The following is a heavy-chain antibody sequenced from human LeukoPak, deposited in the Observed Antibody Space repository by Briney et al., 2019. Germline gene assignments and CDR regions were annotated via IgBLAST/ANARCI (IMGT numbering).Heavy chain of an antibody. CDR3: TTEGYDFWSGYYYGMDV. J-gene: IGHJ6*02. V-gene: IGHV3-15*01. CDR1: GFTFSNAW. CDR2: IKSKTDGGTT. Sequence: GGSLRLSCAASGFTFSNAWMSWVRQAPGKGLEWVGRIKSKTDGGTTDYAAPVKGRFTISRDDSKNTLYLQMNSLKTEDTAMYYCTTEGYDFWSGYYYGMDVWGQGTTVTVSS. D-gene: IGHD3-3*01.